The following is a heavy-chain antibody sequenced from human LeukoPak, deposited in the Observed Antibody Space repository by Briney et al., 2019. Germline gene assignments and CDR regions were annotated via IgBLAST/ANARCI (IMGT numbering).Heavy chain of an antibody. CDR3: ARVAIDDSGSQWTEFDY. CDR1: GFTFSSYG. D-gene: IGHD1-26*01. CDR2: IWYDGSNK. V-gene: IGHV3-33*01. Sequence: GRSLRLSCAASGFTFSSYGMHWVRQAPGKGLEWVAVIWYDGSNKYYADSVKGRFTISRDNSKNTLYLQMNSLRAEDTAVYYCARVAIDDSGSQWTEFDYWGQGTLVTVSS. J-gene: IGHJ4*02.